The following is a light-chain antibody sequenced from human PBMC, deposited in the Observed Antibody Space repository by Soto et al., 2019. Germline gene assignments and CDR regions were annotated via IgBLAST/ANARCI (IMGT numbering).Light chain of an antibody. CDR2: GTS. CDR1: QAINTY. J-gene: IGKJ5*01. V-gene: IGKV1-39*01. Sequence: DIQMTQSPSFLSASVGDRVTISCRASQAINTYLNWYQQKPGKAPKLLIYGTSDLQNGVPSRFSGCGSGTDFTLTISSLQPEDFATYYCQPIYSTLLLTFGQGTRLEV. CDR3: QPIYSTLLLT.